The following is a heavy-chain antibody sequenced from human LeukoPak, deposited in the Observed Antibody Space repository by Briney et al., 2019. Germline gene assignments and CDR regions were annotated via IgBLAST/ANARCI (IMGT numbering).Heavy chain of an antibody. D-gene: IGHD2-2*01. CDR2: IWYDGSNK. CDR3: ARDSINLAGYCSSTSCPAFDP. V-gene: IGHV3-33*01. J-gene: IGHJ5*02. Sequence: GGSLRLSCAASGFTFSSYGMHWVRQAPGKGLEWVAVIWYDGSNKYYADSVKGRFTISRDNSKNTLYLQMNSLRAEDTAVYYCARDSINLAGYCSSTSCPAFDPWGQGTLVTASS. CDR1: GFTFSSYG.